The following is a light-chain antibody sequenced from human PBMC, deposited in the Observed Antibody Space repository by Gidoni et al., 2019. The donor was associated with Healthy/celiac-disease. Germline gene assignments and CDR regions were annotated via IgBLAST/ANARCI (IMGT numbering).Light chain of an antibody. J-gene: IGKJ4*01. V-gene: IGKV4-1*01. CDR3: QQYYSTPLT. CDR2: CAS. CDR1: QRVLYSSNNNND. Sequence: DVVITHSPDSLTVSLGERAPINCKSNQRVLYSSNNNNDLAWYQQKPGQPPKLLSSCASTRESGVPDRFSGSGSGTDFTLTISSLQAEDVAVYYCQQYYSTPLTFGGGTKVEIK.